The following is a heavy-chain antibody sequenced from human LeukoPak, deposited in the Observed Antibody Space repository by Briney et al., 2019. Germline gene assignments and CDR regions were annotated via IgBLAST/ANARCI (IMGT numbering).Heavy chain of an antibody. D-gene: IGHD2-8*02. J-gene: IGHJ5*02. CDR1: GYTFTSYY. CDR2: INPSGGST. Sequence: ASVKVSCKASGYTFTSYYMHWVRQAPGQGLEWMGIINPSGGSTSYAQKFQGRVTMTRGTSTSTVYMELSSLRSEDTAVYYCASEFTGWFDPWGQGTLVTVSS. V-gene: IGHV1-46*01. CDR3: ASEFTGWFDP.